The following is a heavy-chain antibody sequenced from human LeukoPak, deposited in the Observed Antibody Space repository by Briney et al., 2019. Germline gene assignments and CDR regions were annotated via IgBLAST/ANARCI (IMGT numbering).Heavy chain of an antibody. J-gene: IGHJ4*02. V-gene: IGHV4-59*01. D-gene: IGHD6-19*01. Sequence: SETLSLTCTVSGGSISSYYWSWIRQPPGKGLEWIGYIYYSGSTNYNPSLKSRVTISVDTSKNQFSLKLSSVTAADTAVYYCAADTGPPYSSGWYSYWGQGTLVTVSP. CDR2: IYYSGST. CDR1: GGSISSYY. CDR3: AADTGPPYSSGWYSY.